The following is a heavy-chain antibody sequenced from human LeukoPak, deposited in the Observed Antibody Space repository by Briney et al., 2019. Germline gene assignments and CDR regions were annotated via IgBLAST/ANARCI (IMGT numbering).Heavy chain of an antibody. Sequence: GGSPRLSCTTSGFTFGEYAMSWVRQAPGKGLEWVGFIRSKAYGGTTEYAASVKGRFTVSRDDSKSIAYLQMNSLKTEDTAVYYRTRAAGGKAVGYFDYWGQGILVTVSS. D-gene: IGHD2-15*01. CDR2: IRSKAYGGTT. J-gene: IGHJ4*02. CDR3: TRAAGGKAVGYFDY. CDR1: GFTFGEYA. V-gene: IGHV3-49*04.